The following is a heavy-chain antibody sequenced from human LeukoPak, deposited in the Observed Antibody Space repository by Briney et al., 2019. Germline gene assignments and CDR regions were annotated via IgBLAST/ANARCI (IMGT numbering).Heavy chain of an antibody. D-gene: IGHD3-22*01. CDR3: AKGSYYDSSGSFYFDY. J-gene: IGHJ4*02. CDR2: ISGSGDNT. Sequence: GGSLRLSCAASRFTFSNHAMSWVRQAPGKGLEWVSGISGSGDNTYYADSVKGRFTISRDNSKNTLYVQVNSLGTEDTAAYYCAKGSYYDSSGSFYFDYWGQGTLVTVSS. V-gene: IGHV3-23*01. CDR1: RFTFSNHA.